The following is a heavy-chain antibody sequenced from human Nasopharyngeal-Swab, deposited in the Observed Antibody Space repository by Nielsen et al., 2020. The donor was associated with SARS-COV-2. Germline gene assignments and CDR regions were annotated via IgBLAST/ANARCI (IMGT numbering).Heavy chain of an antibody. CDR1: GFTFSNYG. Sequence: GESLKISCAASGFTFSNYGMHWVRQAPGKGLEWGALIWYDGTNKYYAASVKGRFTISRDNPKNTVYLQMNSLRAEDTAIYYCATYGTSATPTAWGQGTLVTVSS. CDR2: IWYDGTNK. CDR3: ATYGTSATPTA. D-gene: IGHD3/OR15-3a*01. V-gene: IGHV3-33*01. J-gene: IGHJ5*02.